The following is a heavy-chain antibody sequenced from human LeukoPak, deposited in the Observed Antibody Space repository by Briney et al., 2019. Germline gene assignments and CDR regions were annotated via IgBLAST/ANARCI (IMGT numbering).Heavy chain of an antibody. CDR1: GFTFDDYT. J-gene: IGHJ4*02. V-gene: IGHV3-43*01. CDR3: VRGHGYNLEDYFDN. Sequence: GRSLRLSCAASGFTFDDYTMHWVRQAPGKGLEWVSLVAWDGGGTFFADSVKGRFTVSRDNSKNSLSLYMNSLTTEDTALYYCVRGHGYNLEDYFDNWGQGTLVTVSS. CDR2: VAWDGGGT. D-gene: IGHD5-24*01.